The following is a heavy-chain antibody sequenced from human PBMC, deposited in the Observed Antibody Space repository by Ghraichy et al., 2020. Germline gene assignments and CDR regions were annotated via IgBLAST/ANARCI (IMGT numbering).Heavy chain of an antibody. CDR2: INPNSGGT. Sequence: ASVKVSCKASGYTFTGYYMHWVRQAPGQGLEWMGWINPNSGGTNYAQKFQGRVTMTRDTSISTAYMELSRLRSDDTAVYYCARGRMIVWGWFDPWGQGTLVTVSS. CDR3: ARGRMIVWGWFDP. J-gene: IGHJ5*02. D-gene: IGHD3-16*01. V-gene: IGHV1-2*02. CDR1: GYTFTGYY.